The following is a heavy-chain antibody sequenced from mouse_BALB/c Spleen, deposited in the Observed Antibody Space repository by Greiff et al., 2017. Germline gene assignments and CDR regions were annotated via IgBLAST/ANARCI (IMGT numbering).Heavy chain of an antibody. CDR1: GISITTGNYR. CDR2: IYYSGTI. Sequence: EVKLQESGPGLVKPSQTVSLTCTVTGISITTGNYRWSWIRQFPGNKLEWIGYIYYSGTITYNPSLTSRTTITRDTSKNQFFLEMNSLTAEDTATYYCARDDYDYFDYWGQGTTLTVSS. V-gene: IGHV3-5*02. J-gene: IGHJ2*01. D-gene: IGHD2-4*01. CDR3: ARDDYDYFDY.